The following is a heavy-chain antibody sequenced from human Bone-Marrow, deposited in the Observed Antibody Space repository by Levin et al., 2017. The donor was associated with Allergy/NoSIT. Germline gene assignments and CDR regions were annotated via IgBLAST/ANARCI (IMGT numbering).Heavy chain of an antibody. Sequence: GGSLRLSCAASGFTFSSYSMNWVRQAPGKGLEWVSSISSSSSYIYYADSVKGRFTISRDNAKNSLYLQMNSLRAEDTAVYYCARDWEGYCSSTSCYNFGAFDIWGQGTMVTVSS. CDR1: GFTFSSYS. V-gene: IGHV3-21*01. CDR2: ISSSSSYI. D-gene: IGHD2-2*02. J-gene: IGHJ3*02. CDR3: ARDWEGYCSSTSCYNFGAFDI.